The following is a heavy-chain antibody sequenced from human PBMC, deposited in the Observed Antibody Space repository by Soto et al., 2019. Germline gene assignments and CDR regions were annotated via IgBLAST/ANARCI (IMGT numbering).Heavy chain of an antibody. J-gene: IGHJ4*02. D-gene: IGHD3-22*01. CDR2: MYYRGST. Sequence: QLQLQESGPGPVKPSETLSLTCTVSGGSISRSNYYWGWIRQPPGKGLEWIGSMYYRGSTYYNPTLKTRVTISIDTSKNQFSLKLTSVTAADTAVYYCARHDAYNDYDSRGGYRGFDYWGQGTLVTVSS. CDR3: ARHDAYNDYDSRGGYRGFDY. V-gene: IGHV4-39*01. CDR1: GGSISRSNYY.